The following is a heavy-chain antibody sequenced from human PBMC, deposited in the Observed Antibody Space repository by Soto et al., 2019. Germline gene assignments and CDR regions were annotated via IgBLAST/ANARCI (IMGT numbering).Heavy chain of an antibody. CDR1: GFTFSDYY. D-gene: IGHD3-16*01. Sequence: QVQVVESGGGLVKPGGSLRLSCAASGFTFSDYYMSWIRQAPGKGLEWVSYISSSSSYTNYADSVKGRFTISRDNAKNSRYRQMNSLRAEDTAVYYCAREGISGTGGRNGMDVWGQGTTVTVSS. CDR3: AREGISGTGGRNGMDV. J-gene: IGHJ6*02. V-gene: IGHV3-11*05. CDR2: ISSSSSYT.